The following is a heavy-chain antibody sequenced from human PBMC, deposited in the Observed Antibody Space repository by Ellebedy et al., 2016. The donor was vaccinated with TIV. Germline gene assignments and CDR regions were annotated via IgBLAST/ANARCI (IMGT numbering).Heavy chain of an antibody. CDR3: AKQGLMVRGVIIIGYFDY. V-gene: IGHV3-33*03. CDR2: IWYDGSNK. D-gene: IGHD3-10*01. CDR1: GFTFSSYG. Sequence: GGSLRLXCAASGFTFSSYGMHWVRQAPGKGLEWVAVIWYDGSNKYYADSVKGRFTISRDNAKNSLYLQMNSLRAEDTAVYYCAKQGLMVRGVIIIGYFDYWGQGTLVTVSS. J-gene: IGHJ4*02.